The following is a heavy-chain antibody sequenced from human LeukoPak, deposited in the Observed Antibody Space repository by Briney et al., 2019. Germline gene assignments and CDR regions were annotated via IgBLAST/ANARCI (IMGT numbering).Heavy chain of an antibody. V-gene: IGHV1-69*13. Sequence: SVKVSCKASGGTFTSYGISWVRQAPGQGLEWMGGIIPMFGTTKYAQKFQGRVTITADQSSRTAYMEMSSLRSEDTALYYCSTVGSSASDPYDYWGQGTLVTVSS. D-gene: IGHD2-2*01. J-gene: IGHJ4*02. CDR3: STVGSSASDPYDY. CDR1: GGTFTSYG. CDR2: IIPMFGTT.